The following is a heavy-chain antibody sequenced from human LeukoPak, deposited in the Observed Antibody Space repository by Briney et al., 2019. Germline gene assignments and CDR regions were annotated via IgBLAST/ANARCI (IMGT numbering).Heavy chain of an antibody. CDR1: GYSISCGYY. D-gene: IGHD2-2*01. CDR3: ARDQLLSYYFDY. CDR2: IYHSGST. J-gene: IGHJ4*02. Sequence: NPSETLSLTCAVSGYSISCGYYWGWIRQPPGKGLEWIGSIYHSGSTYYNPSLKSRVTISVDTSKNQFSLKLSSVTAADTAVYYCARDQLLSYYFDYWGQGTLVTVSS. V-gene: IGHV4-38-2*02.